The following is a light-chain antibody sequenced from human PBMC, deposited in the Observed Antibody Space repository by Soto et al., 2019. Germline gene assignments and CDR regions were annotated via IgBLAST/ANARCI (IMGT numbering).Light chain of an antibody. CDR2: ATT. J-gene: IGKJ2*01. CDR3: QQNYNTPQYT. V-gene: IGKV1-39*01. CDR1: QTVISY. Sequence: DIQLTQSPSSLSSSVGDRVTITCRASQTVISYLNWYQQKPGQAPKLLIYATTHLQSGVPSRFSGSGSGTEITLTISSLHPEDFATYFCQQNYNTPQYTFGQGIKLEIK.